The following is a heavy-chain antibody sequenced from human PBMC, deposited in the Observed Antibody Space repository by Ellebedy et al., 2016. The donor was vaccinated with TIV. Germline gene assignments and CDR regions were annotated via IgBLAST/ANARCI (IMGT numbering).Heavy chain of an antibody. CDR1: GFTFSSYW. V-gene: IGHV3-7*03. CDR3: ARAGQPYAYDF. CDR2: IKFDGNEK. D-gene: IGHD5-18*01. Sequence: PGGSLRLSCAVSGFTFSSYWMGWVRQAPGKGLEWVANIKFDGNEKYYEVSVQGRFTISRDNARKSLFRQLNSLRVDDTAVYYCARAGQPYAYDFWGQGKMVTVSS. J-gene: IGHJ3*01.